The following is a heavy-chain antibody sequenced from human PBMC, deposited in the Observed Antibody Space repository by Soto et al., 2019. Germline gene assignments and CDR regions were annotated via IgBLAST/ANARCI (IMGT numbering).Heavy chain of an antibody. J-gene: IGHJ5*02. CDR1: GGSISSYY. CDR3: ARVGPADDWSTRGWFAP. Sequence: SETLSLTCTVSGGSISSYYWSWIRQPPGKGLEWIGYIYYSGSTNYNPSLKSRVTISVDTSKNQFSLKLSSVTAADTAVYYCARVGPADDWSTRGWFAPWGQGTLVTVSS. V-gene: IGHV4-59*01. D-gene: IGHD3-9*01. CDR2: IYYSGST.